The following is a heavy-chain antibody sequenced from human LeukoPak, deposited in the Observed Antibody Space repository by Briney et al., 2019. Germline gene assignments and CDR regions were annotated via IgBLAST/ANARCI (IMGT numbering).Heavy chain of an antibody. Sequence: GGSLRLSCAASGLTFSSYGMHWVRQAPGKGLEWVAVISYDGSNKYYADSVKGRFTISRDNSKNTLYLQMNSLRAEDTAVYYCAKDPQFREYQLPTYFDYWGQGTLVTVSS. CDR1: GLTFSSYG. CDR2: ISYDGSNK. V-gene: IGHV3-30*18. D-gene: IGHD2-2*01. CDR3: AKDPQFREYQLPTYFDY. J-gene: IGHJ4*02.